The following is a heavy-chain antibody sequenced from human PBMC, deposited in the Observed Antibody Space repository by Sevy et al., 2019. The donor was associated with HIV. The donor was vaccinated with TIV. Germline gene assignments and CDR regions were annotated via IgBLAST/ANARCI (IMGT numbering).Heavy chain of an antibody. CDR3: ARDRYYDASGYYYDYYGMDV. CDR2: IDSGGST. V-gene: IGHV3-66*01. CDR1: GFTVSGNY. J-gene: IGHJ6*02. D-gene: IGHD3-22*01. Sequence: GESLKISCEASGFTVSGNYMAWVRLAPGKGLEWVSLIDSGGSTYYADSVKGRFTISRDNAKSTLYLHMSPLRAEDTAVYSCARDRYYDASGYYYDYYGMDVWGQGTTVTVSS.